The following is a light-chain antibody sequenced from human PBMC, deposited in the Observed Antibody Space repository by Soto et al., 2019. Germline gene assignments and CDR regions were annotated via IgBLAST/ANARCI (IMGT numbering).Light chain of an antibody. Sequence: DIQMTQSPSSLSASEGDRVTITCRASQDINKYLAWYQQIPGKAPKLLIFAASTLQSGAPSRFSASGSGTDFTLTVGGLQPEDAATYYCQQTKGFPLTFGGGTKVEIK. CDR3: QQTKGFPLT. V-gene: IGKV1-12*01. J-gene: IGKJ4*01. CDR1: QDINKY. CDR2: AAS.